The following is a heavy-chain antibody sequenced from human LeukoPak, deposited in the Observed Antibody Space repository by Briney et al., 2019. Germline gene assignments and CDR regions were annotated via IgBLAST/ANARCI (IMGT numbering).Heavy chain of an antibody. CDR1: GYTFTSYY. Sequence: GASVKVSCKASGYTFTSYYMHWVRQAPGQGLEWMGWINPNSGGTNYAQKFQGRVTMTRDTSISTAYMELRRLRSDDTAVYYCARAPGIVGATMNYWGQGTLVTVSS. V-gene: IGHV1-2*02. CDR2: INPNSGGT. J-gene: IGHJ4*02. CDR3: ARAPGIVGATMNY. D-gene: IGHD1-26*01.